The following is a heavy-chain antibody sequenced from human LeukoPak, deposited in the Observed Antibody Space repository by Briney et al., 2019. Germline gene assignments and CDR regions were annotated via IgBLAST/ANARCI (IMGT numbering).Heavy chain of an antibody. D-gene: IGHD3-3*01. CDR1: GFTFSSYA. V-gene: IGHV3-64*01. CDR3: ARGGYYDFWSGTFDY. Sequence: GGSLRLSCAASGFTFSSYAMHWVRQAPGKGLEYVSRISSNGGSTYYANSVKGRFTISRDNSKNTLYLQMGSLRAADTAVYYCARGGYYDFWSGTFDYWGQGTLVTVSS. CDR2: ISSNGGST. J-gene: IGHJ4*02.